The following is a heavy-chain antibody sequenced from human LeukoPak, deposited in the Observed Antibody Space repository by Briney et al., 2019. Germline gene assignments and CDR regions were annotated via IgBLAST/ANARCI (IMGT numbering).Heavy chain of an antibody. Sequence: GGSLRLSCAASGFTFSDYYMSWIRQAPGKGLERVSAVTDSGDKVFYADSVKGRFTISRDNSKNTLYLQMSSLRVEDTAVYYCMKGSGSSGYYPLNYWGQGTLVTVSS. V-gene: IGHV3-23*01. D-gene: IGHD3-22*01. CDR3: MKGSGSSGYYPLNY. CDR1: GFTFSDYY. J-gene: IGHJ4*02. CDR2: VTDSGDKV.